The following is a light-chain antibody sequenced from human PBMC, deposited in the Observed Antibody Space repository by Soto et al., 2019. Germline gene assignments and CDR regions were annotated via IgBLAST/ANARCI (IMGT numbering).Light chain of an antibody. CDR2: DAS. CDR1: QTIGSR. CDR3: QQSYKMPS. Sequence: DIQMTQSPFTLSASFGDRVNITCRASQTIGSRLAWYQQKPGRAPKLLIYDASRLESGVPSRFSGSGSGTEFTLTISSLEPEDFGTYYCQQSYKMPSFGQGTRLEIK. J-gene: IGKJ5*01. V-gene: IGKV1-5*01.